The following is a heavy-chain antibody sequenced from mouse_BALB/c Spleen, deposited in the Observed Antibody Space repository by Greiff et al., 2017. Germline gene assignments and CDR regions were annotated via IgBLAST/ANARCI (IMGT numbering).Heavy chain of an antibody. V-gene: IGHV3-2*02. Sequence: EVKLVESGPGLVKPSQSLSLTCTVTGYSITSDYAWNWIRQFPGNKLEWMGYISYSGSTSYNPSLKSRISITRDTSKNQFFLQLNSVTTEDTATYYCARGNEDYFDYWGQGTTLTVSS. CDR3: ARGNEDYFDY. CDR2: ISYSGST. J-gene: IGHJ2*01. CDR1: GYSITSDYA.